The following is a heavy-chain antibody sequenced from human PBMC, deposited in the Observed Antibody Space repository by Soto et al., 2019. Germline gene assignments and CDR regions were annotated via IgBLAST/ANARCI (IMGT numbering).Heavy chain of an antibody. CDR1: GYSLSHPRMG. V-gene: IGHV2-26*01. CDR2: ISAHDEK. Sequence: QVTLKESGPVLVKPTETLTLTCTVSGYSLSHPRMGVSWIRQPPGKALEWLAHISAHDEKSYSTSLMTRLTISQDTSKSQVVLTMTNMDPVDTATYYCAQVLYYGMEVWGQGTTVTVSS. CDR3: AQVLYYGMEV. J-gene: IGHJ6*02.